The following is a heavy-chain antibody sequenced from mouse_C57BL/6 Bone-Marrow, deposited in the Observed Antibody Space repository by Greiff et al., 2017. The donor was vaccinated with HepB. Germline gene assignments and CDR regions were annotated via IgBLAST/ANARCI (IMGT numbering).Heavy chain of an antibody. CDR1: GYTFTSYW. CDR3: ARGYSNYVRIAY. Sequence: VQLQQPGAELVRPGTSVKLSCKASGYTFTSYWMHWVKQRPGQRLEWIGVIDPSDSYTNYNQKFKGKATLTVDTSSSTAYMQLSSLTSEDSAVYYCARGYSNYVRIAYWGQGTLVTVSA. J-gene: IGHJ3*01. V-gene: IGHV1-59*01. CDR2: IDPSDSYT. D-gene: IGHD2-5*01.